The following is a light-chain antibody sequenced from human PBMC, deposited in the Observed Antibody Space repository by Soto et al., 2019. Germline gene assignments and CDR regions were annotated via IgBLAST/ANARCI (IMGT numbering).Light chain of an antibody. Sequence: QSALTQPPSASGSPGQSVTISCTGTSSDVGGYNFVSWYQQHPGKAPKLIIYEVNKRPSGVPNRFSGSKSGNTASLTVSGLQAEDEADYYCSSNVGDNTRYVFGTGTKLTVL. CDR1: SSDVGGYNF. CDR3: SSNVGDNTRYV. V-gene: IGLV2-8*01. CDR2: EVN. J-gene: IGLJ1*01.